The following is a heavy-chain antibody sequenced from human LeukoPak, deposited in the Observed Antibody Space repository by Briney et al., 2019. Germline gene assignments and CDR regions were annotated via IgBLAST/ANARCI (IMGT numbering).Heavy chain of an antibody. J-gene: IGHJ3*02. CDR1: GFTFSSYA. CDR3: LKDAGRYSGSYFRFVDSDAFDI. Sequence: GGSLRLSCSASGFTFSSYAMHWVRQAPGKGLEYVSGISSNGGSTYYADSVKGRFTVSRDNSKNTVYLQMSSLRAEDTAVFYCLKDAGRYSGSYFRFVDSDAFDIWGQGTKVTVSS. V-gene: IGHV3-64D*06. D-gene: IGHD1-26*01. CDR2: ISSNGGST.